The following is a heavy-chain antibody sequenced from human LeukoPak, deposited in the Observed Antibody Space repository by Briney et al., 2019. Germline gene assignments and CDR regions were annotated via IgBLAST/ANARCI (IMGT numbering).Heavy chain of an antibody. CDR2: INHSGSS. Sequence: PSETLSLTCAVYGESFKDYYWNWIRQPPGKGLYWIGEINHSGSSNYNPSLKSRVTISVDTSKNQFSLKLSSVTAADTAVYYCARSGTYQHSSSYDYWGQGTLVTVSS. J-gene: IGHJ4*02. CDR1: GESFKDYY. CDR3: ARSGTYQHSSSYDY. V-gene: IGHV4-34*01. D-gene: IGHD6-13*01.